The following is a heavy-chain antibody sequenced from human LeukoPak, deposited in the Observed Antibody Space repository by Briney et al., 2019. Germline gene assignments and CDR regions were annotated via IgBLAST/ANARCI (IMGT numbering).Heavy chain of an antibody. V-gene: IGHV3-74*01. CDR2: INTDGSTT. D-gene: IGHD2-21*02. J-gene: IGHJ4*01. CDR1: GFTFSNYW. Sequence: PGGSLRLSCVASGFTFSNYWMHWVRQDPLKGLVWVSRINTDGSTTTYRDSVKGRFTISRDNAKNTLYLQMNSLRVEDTAVYYCVTNPIVVETSVNYWGQGTLVTVSS. CDR3: VTNPIVVETSVNY.